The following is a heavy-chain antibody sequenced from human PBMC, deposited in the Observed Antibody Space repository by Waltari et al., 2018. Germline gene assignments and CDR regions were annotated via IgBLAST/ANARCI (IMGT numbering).Heavy chain of an antibody. J-gene: IGHJ3*02. V-gene: IGHV3-30*18. Sequence: QVQLVESGGGVVQPGRSLRLSCAASGFTFSSYGMHWVRQAPGKGLEWVAVISYDGSNKYYADSVKGRFTISRDNSKNTLYLQMNSLRAEDTAVYYCAKDGGIVATGAFDIWGQGTMVIVSS. CDR3: AKDGGIVATGAFDI. CDR1: GFTFSSYG. D-gene: IGHD5-12*01. CDR2: ISYDGSNK.